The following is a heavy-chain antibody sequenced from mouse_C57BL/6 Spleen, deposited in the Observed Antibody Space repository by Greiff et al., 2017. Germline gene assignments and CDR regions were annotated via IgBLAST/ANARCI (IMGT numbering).Heavy chain of an antibody. CDR3: AKEEIYDGYYWYFDV. D-gene: IGHD2-3*01. CDR1: GYTFTSYW. Sequence: QVHVKQPGAELVKPGASVKLSCKASGYTFTSYWMHWVKQRPGRGLEWIGRIDPNSGGTKYNEKFKSKATLTVDKPSSTAYMQLSSLTSEDSAVYYCAKEEIYDGYYWYFDVWGTGTTVTVSS. V-gene: IGHV1-72*01. CDR2: IDPNSGGT. J-gene: IGHJ1*03.